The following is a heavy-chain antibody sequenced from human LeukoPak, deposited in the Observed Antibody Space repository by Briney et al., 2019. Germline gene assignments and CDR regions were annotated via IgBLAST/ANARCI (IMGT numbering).Heavy chain of an antibody. V-gene: IGHV3-11*04. CDR2: ISSSGSTI. Sequence: PGGSLRLSCAASGFTFSDYYMSWIRQAPGKGLEWVSYISSSGSTIYYADSVKGRFTISRDNSENTLYLQMNSLRAEDTAVYYCARATHAYSGYNHWGQGTLVTVSS. CDR3: ARATHAYSGYNH. CDR1: GFTFSDYY. J-gene: IGHJ4*02. D-gene: IGHD5-24*01.